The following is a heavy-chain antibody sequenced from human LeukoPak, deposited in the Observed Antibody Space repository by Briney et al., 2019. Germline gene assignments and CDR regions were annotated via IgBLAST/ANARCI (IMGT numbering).Heavy chain of an antibody. V-gene: IGHV3-48*03. CDR1: GFTFSNYE. Sequence: PGGPLRLSCAASGFTFSNYEMNWVRQAPGKGLEWVSYISSSGSSINYADSVKGRFTTSRDNAENSLSLQMNSLRAEDTAVYYCSRVACSSTTCYLAYWGQGTLVTVSS. J-gene: IGHJ4*02. CDR2: ISSSGSSI. CDR3: SRVACSSTTCYLAY. D-gene: IGHD2-2*01.